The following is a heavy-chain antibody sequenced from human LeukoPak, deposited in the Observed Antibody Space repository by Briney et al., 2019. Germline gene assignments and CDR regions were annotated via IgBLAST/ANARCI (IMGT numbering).Heavy chain of an antibody. D-gene: IGHD1-26*01. V-gene: IGHV4-39*01. J-gene: IGHJ4*02. CDR1: GGSINTATFD. CDR2: ISSDGTA. Sequence: PSETLSLTCAVSGGSINTATFDWGWIRQAPGRDFEWIATISSDGTAYYNLSLLSRVTISIDTSMNQFSLHLTSVTAADTGLFCCARFKGGTGFDYWGQGILVIVSS. CDR3: ARFKGGTGFDY.